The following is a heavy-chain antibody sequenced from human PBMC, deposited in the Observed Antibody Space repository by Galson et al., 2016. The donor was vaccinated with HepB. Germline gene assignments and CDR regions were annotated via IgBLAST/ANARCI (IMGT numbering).Heavy chain of an antibody. CDR3: AKEPQKYSSGWYYYN. J-gene: IGHJ4*02. CDR1: GFTFSNYA. V-gene: IGHV3-23*01. D-gene: IGHD6-19*01. CDR2: ISDSGAGT. Sequence: SLRLSCAASGFTFSNYALSWVRQAPGKGLEWVSAISDSGAGTYYADSVKGRFTISRDNSKNTLYLQMNSLRAEDTAVYYCAKEPQKYSSGWYYYNWGQGALVTVSS.